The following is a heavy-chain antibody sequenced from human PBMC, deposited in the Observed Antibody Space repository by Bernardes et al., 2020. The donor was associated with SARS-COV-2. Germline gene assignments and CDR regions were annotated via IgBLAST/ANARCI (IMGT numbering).Heavy chain of an antibody. CDR1: GFTFSSYD. D-gene: IGHD4-17*01. V-gene: IGHV3-13*01. CDR2: IGTAGDT. J-gene: IGHJ6*02. CDR3: ARGGPWWQQTPTVTTRGLLDV. Sequence: GGSLRLSCAASGFTFSSYDMHWVRQATGKGLEWVSAIGTAGDTYYPGSVKGRFTISRENAKNSLYLQMNSLRAGDTAVYYCARGGPWWQQTPTVTTRGLLDVWGQGTTVTVSS.